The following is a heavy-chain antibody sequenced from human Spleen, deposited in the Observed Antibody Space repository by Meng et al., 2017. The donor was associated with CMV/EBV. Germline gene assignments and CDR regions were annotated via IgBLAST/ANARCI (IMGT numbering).Heavy chain of an antibody. V-gene: IGHV1-69-2*01. CDR2: FDPEDGKT. D-gene: IGHD2-2*01. Sequence: DYYVHWVQQAPGKGLEWMGLFDPEDGKTIYAEKFQGRVTMAADTSTDAAYMEMSSLTSEDTAVYYCATRNPSSGVLVPVTMDGFDIWGQGTMVTVSS. J-gene: IGHJ3*02. CDR1: DYY. CDR3: ATRNPSSGVLVPVTMDGFDI.